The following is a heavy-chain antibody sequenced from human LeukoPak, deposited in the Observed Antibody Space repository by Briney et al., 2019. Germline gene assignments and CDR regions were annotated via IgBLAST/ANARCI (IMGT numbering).Heavy chain of an antibody. J-gene: IGHJ4*02. V-gene: IGHV3-23*01. CDR2: ISGSGGST. Sequence: GGSLRLSCAASGFTFSSYGMSWVRQAPGKGLEWVSAISGSGGSTYYADSVKGRFTISRDNSKNTLYLQMNSLRAEDTAVYYCAKGSSGWYTPDYWGQGTLVTISS. CDR3: AKGSSGWYTPDY. D-gene: IGHD6-19*01. CDR1: GFTFSSYG.